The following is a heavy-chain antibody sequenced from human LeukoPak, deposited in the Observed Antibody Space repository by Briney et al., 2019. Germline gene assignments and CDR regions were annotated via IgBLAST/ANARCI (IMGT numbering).Heavy chain of an antibody. D-gene: IGHD6-13*01. CDR2: IYYSGST. V-gene: IGHV4-31*03. CDR3: ARGGAQLVSFPTHWYFDL. J-gene: IGHJ2*01. Sequence: SETLSLTCTVSGGSFSSGDYYWNWIRQPPGKGLEWIGYIYYSGSTYYNPSLKSRVTISVDTSKNQFSLKLSSVTAADTAVYYCARGGAQLVSFPTHWYFDLWGRGTLVAVSS. CDR1: GGSFSSGDYY.